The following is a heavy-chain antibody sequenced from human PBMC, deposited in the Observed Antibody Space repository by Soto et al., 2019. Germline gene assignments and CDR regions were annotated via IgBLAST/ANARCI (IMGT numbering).Heavy chain of an antibody. CDR2: ISSSSSYI. Sequence: EVQLVESGGDLVKPGGSLRLSCAASGFTFSSYSMNWVRQAPGKGLEWVSSISSSSSYIYYADSVKGRFTISRDNAKNSLYLQMNSLRAEDTAVYYCARDYGDYWYFDLWGRGTLVTVSS. J-gene: IGHJ2*01. D-gene: IGHD4-17*01. CDR1: GFTFSSYS. V-gene: IGHV3-21*01. CDR3: ARDYGDYWYFDL.